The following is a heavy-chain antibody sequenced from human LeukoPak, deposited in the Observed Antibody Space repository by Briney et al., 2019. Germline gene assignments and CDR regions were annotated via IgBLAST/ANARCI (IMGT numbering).Heavy chain of an antibody. CDR3: ARDKYGGNSNAFDI. J-gene: IGHJ3*02. Sequence: GGSLRLSCAASGFSFSSYYVNWVRQVPGKGLMWVSRIGTDGSSTTYADYVKGRFTISRDNAKNALYLQMNSLRAEDTAVYYCARDKYGGNSNAFDIWGQGTLVTVSS. CDR1: GFSFSSYY. D-gene: IGHD4-23*01. V-gene: IGHV3-74*01. CDR2: IGTDGSST.